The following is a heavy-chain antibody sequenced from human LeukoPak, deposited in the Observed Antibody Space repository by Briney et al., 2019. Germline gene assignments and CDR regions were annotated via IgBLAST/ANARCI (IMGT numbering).Heavy chain of an antibody. CDR2: IYYSGST. CDR1: GGSISSYY. V-gene: IGHV4-59*01. CDR3: ARVEIFGVAIDY. Sequence: SETLSLICTVSGGSISSYYWSWIRQPPGKGLEWIGYIYYSGSTNYNPSLKSRVTISVDTSKNQFSLKLSSVTAADTAVYYCARVEIFGVAIDYWGPGTLVTVSS. J-gene: IGHJ4*02. D-gene: IGHD3-3*01.